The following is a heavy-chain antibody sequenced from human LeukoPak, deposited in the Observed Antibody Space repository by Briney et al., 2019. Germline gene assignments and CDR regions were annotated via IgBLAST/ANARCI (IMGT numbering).Heavy chain of an antibody. V-gene: IGHV1-18*01. Sequence: ASVKVSCKASGYTFTSYGISWVRQAPGQGLEWMGWISAYNGNTNYAQKLQGRVTMTTDTSTSTAYMELRSLRSDDTAVYYCAGGSCYYSDYYYYYGMDVWGQGTKGTVSS. J-gene: IGHJ6*02. CDR1: GYTFTSYG. D-gene: IGHD3-22*01. CDR2: ISAYNGNT. CDR3: AGGSCYYSDYYYYYGMDV.